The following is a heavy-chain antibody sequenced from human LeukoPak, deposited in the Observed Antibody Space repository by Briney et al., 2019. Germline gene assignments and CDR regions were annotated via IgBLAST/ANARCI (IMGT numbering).Heavy chain of an antibody. V-gene: IGHV1-2*02. D-gene: IGHD5-12*01. CDR2: INPNSGGT. CDR1: GYTFTSYG. Sequence: GASVKVSCKTSGYTFTSYGISWVRQAPGQGLEWMGWINPNSGGTNYAQKFQGRVTMTRDTSISTAYMELSRLRSDDTAVYYCASASGYTGYYYYYMDVWGKGTTVTVSS. J-gene: IGHJ6*03. CDR3: ASASGYTGYYYYYMDV.